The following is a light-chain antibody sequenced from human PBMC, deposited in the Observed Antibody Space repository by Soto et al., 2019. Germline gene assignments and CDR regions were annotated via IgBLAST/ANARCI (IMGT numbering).Light chain of an antibody. CDR1: QSISTW. CDR2: KAS. J-gene: IGKJ4*01. Sequence: DIQMTQSPSTLSASVGDRVTSTCRASQSISTWLAWYQQKPGKAPKLLIYKASSLEGGVPSRFSGSGSGTEFNTTISTLQPDDFAPYYCQQYNTYPLTFGGGTTVEIQ. V-gene: IGKV1-5*03. CDR3: QQYNTYPLT.